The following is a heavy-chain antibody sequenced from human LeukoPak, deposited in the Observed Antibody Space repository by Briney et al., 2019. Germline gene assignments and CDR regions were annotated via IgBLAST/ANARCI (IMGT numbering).Heavy chain of an antibody. V-gene: IGHV3-15*01. D-gene: IGHD6-13*01. CDR1: GFTFSNAW. CDR2: IKSKTDGGTT. CDR3: TTDLQARGYSSRMI. J-gene: IGHJ4*02. Sequence: GGSLRLSCAASGFTFSNAWMSWVRQAPGKGLEWVGRIKSKTDGGTTDCAAPVKGRFTISRDDSKNTLYLQMNSLKTEDTAVYYCTTDLQARGYSSRMIWGQGTLVTVSS.